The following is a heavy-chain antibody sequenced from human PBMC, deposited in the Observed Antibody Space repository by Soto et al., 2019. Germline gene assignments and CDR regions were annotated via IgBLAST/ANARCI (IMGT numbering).Heavy chain of an antibody. J-gene: IGHJ5*02. V-gene: IGHV1-2*02. CDR2: INPNSGGT. CDR1: GYTFTGYY. D-gene: IGHD5-12*01. Sequence: QVQLVQSGAEVKKPGASVKVSCKASGYTFTGYYMHWVRHAPAPGLAWTGWINPNSGGTNYAQKFQGRVTMTRDTSISTAYMELSRLRSDDTAVYYCARASGYDNWFDPWGQGTLVTVSS. CDR3: ARASGYDNWFDP.